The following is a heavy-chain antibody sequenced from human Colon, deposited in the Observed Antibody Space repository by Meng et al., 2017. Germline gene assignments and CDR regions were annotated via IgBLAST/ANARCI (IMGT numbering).Heavy chain of an antibody. CDR2: IYTSGST. V-gene: IGHV4-4*07. CDR1: GGSISSYY. D-gene: IGHD3-22*01. CDR3: ARANYDSSGRGAFDI. J-gene: IGHJ3*02. Sequence: SETLSLTCTVSGGSISSYYWSWIRQPAGKGLEWIGRIYTSGSTNYNPSLKSRVTMSVDTSKNPLSQKLSSVTAADTAVYYCARANYDSSGRGAFDIWGQGTMATSSS.